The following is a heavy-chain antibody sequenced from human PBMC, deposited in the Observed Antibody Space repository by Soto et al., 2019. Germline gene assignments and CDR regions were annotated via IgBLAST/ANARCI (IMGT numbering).Heavy chain of an antibody. D-gene: IGHD6-19*01. Sequence: GGSLRLSCAASGFTFSSYAMSWVRQAPGKGLEWVSAISGSGGSTYYADSVKGRFTISRDNSKNTLYLQMNSLRAEDTAVYYCAKWAGVTHQAVDRTTRNYYYGMDVWGQGTTVTVSS. CDR3: AKWAGVTHQAVDRTTRNYYYGMDV. J-gene: IGHJ6*02. CDR2: ISGSGGST. CDR1: GFTFSSYA. V-gene: IGHV3-23*01.